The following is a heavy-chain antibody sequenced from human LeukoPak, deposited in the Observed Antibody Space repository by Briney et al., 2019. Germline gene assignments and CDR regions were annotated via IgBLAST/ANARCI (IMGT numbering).Heavy chain of an antibody. CDR3: ARGIAALKDAFDI. CDR2: IYYSGST. Sequence: SQTLSLTCTVSGGSISSGGYYWSWIRQHPGKGLEWIGYIYYSGSTYYNPSLKSRVTISVDTSKNQFSLKLSSVTAADTAVYHCARGIAALKDAFDIWGQGTMVTVSS. CDR1: GGSISSGGYY. V-gene: IGHV4-31*03. D-gene: IGHD6-6*01. J-gene: IGHJ3*02.